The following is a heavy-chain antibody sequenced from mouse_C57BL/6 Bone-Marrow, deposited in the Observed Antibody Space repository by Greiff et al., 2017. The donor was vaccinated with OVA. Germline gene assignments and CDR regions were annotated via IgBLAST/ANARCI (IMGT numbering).Heavy chain of an antibody. CDR3: ARSEDCGSSPYYVDY. CDR1: GYTFTSYW. D-gene: IGHD1-1*01. Sequence: QVQLQQPGAELVMPGASVKLSCKASGYTFTSYWMHWVKQRPGQGLEWIGEIDPSDSYTNYNQKFKGKSTLTVDKSYSTAYVQLSCQTSSDSAVSYCARSEDCGSSPYYVDYWGQGTTLTVSS. J-gene: IGHJ2*01. CDR2: IDPSDSYT. V-gene: IGHV1-69*01.